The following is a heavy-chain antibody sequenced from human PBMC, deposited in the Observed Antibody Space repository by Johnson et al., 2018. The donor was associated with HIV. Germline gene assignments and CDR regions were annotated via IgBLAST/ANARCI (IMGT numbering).Heavy chain of an antibody. CDR3: ASRWRGSGWNGAFDI. CDR1: GFTFSSYW. CDR2: IKQDGSEK. Sequence: VQLVESGGGLVQPGGSLRLSCAASGFTFSSYWMRCVRQAPGKGLEWVANIKQDGSEKYYVDSVKRRFTISRDNAKNSLYLQMNSLRAEDTAVYYCASRWRGSGWNGAFDIWGQGTMVTVSS. D-gene: IGHD6-19*01. J-gene: IGHJ3*02. V-gene: IGHV3-7*01.